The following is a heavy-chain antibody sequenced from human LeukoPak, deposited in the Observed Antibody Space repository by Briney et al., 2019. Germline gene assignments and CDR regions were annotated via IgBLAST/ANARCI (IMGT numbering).Heavy chain of an antibody. D-gene: IGHD1-1*01. CDR2: IYTGDIT. CDR1: GFSVSSNY. CDR3: ARYNWKFFDN. V-gene: IGHV3-53*01. J-gene: IGHJ4*02. Sequence: PGGSLRLFCAASGFSVSSNYMSWVRQAPGKGLEWVSVIYTGDITSYAGSVKGRFTISRDNSKDTLYLQMNSLRAEDTAVYYCARYNWKFFDNWGQGTLVTVSS.